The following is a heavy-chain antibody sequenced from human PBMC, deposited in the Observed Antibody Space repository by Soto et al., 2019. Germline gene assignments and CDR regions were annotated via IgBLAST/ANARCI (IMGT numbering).Heavy chain of an antibody. J-gene: IGHJ5*02. D-gene: IGHD6-19*01. V-gene: IGHV3-23*01. CDR3: AKDRGKRYSSGWYGL. CDR1: GFTFSSYA. Sequence: GGSLRLSCAASGFTFSSYAMSWVRQAPGKGLEWVSAISGSGGSTYYADSVKGRFTISRDNSKNTLYLQMNSLRAEDTAVYYCAKDRGKRYSSGWYGLWGQGTLVTVSS. CDR2: ISGSGGST.